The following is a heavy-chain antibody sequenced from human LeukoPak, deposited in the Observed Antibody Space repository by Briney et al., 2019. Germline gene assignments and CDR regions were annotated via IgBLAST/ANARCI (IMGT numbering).Heavy chain of an antibody. J-gene: IGHJ4*02. D-gene: IGHD1-26*01. CDR1: GFTFSSYA. CDR3: AKDRGSYFDY. Sequence: GGALRLSCAASGFTFSSYAMSWVRQAPGKGLEWVSAISGSGGSTYYADSVRGRFTISRDNSKNTLYLQMNSLRAEDTAVYYCAKDRGSYFDYWGQGTLVTVSS. V-gene: IGHV3-23*01. CDR2: ISGSGGST.